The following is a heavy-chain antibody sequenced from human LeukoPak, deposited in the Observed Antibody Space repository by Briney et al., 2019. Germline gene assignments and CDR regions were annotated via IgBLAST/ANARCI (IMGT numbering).Heavy chain of an antibody. J-gene: IGHJ4*02. CDR1: GGSISSISYY. D-gene: IGHD3-22*01. CDR2: IYYSETT. Sequence: PSETLSFTCTVSGGSISSISYYWGWIRQPRGKGLEWIGSIYYSETTYYNPSLKSRVTISVDTSKNQFSLKLSSVTAADTAVYYCVTYYFDSSGPKKNYWGQGTLVTVSS. V-gene: IGHV4-39*01. CDR3: VTYYFDSSGPKKNY.